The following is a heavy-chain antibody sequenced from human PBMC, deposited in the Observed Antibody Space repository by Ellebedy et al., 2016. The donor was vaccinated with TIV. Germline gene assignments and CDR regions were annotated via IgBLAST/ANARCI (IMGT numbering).Heavy chain of an antibody. V-gene: IGHV3-30-3*01. CDR1: GFTFSTFA. Sequence: GGSLRLSXAASGFTFSTFAMFWVRQAPGTGLEWVAFISHDGSSKFYADSVKGRFTISRDNSKNTLYLQMNSLRAEDTAVFYCARGSGAYGFDYWGQGTLVTVSS. CDR3: ARGSGAYGFDY. D-gene: IGHD3-3*01. J-gene: IGHJ4*02. CDR2: ISHDGSSK.